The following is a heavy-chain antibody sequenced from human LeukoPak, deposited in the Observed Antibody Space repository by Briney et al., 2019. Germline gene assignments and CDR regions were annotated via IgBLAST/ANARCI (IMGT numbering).Heavy chain of an antibody. Sequence: GGSLTLFCAASGFTFDDYAMHWVRQAPGKGLEWVSLISGDGGSTYYADSVKGRFTISRDNSKNSLYLHMNSLRTEDTALYYCAKDIVRDCSSTSCYAVYWGQRTLVSVSS. CDR3: AKDIVRDCSSTSCYAVY. D-gene: IGHD2-2*01. J-gene: IGHJ4*02. CDR1: GFTFDDYA. V-gene: IGHV3-43*02. CDR2: ISGDGGST.